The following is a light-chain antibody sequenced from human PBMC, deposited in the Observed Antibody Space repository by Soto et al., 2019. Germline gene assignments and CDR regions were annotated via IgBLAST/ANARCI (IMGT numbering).Light chain of an antibody. V-gene: IGLV2-14*01. Sequence: QSVLTQPASVSVSPGQSITISCTGTSSDIGSYNYVSWYQQHPGKAPKLMIYDVSNRPSGVSNRFSGSKSGNTASLTISGLQAEDEADYYCSSYTGSSTPYVFGAGTKVTVL. CDR2: DVS. CDR3: SSYTGSSTPYV. J-gene: IGLJ1*01. CDR1: SSDIGSYNY.